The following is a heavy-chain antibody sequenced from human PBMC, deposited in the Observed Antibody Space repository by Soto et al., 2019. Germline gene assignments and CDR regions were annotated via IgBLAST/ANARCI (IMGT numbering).Heavy chain of an antibody. CDR3: ARAEYYDILTGPEGFDP. J-gene: IGHJ5*02. CDR1: GGSISRGGYY. V-gene: IGHV4-31*03. D-gene: IGHD3-9*01. CDR2: IYYSGST. Sequence: SETLSLTCTVSGGSISRGGYYWSWIRQHPGKGLEWIGYIYYSGSTYYNPSLKSRVTISVDTSKNQFSLKLSSVTAADTAVYYCARAEYYDILTGPEGFDPWGQGTLVTVSS.